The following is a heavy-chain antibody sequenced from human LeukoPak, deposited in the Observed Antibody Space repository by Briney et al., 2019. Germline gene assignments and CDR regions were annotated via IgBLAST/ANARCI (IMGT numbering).Heavy chain of an antibody. V-gene: IGHV3-23*01. J-gene: IGHJ2*01. CDR2: ISGSGGGT. CDR3: AKNGVNYWYFDL. D-gene: IGHD2-8*01. Sequence: GGSLRLSCAASGFTISSYAMSWVRQAPGKGLEWVSGISGSGGGTYNADSVKGRFTISRDNSKNTLYLQMNSLRAEDTAVYYCAKNGVNYWYFDLWGRGTLVTVSS. CDR1: GFTISSYA.